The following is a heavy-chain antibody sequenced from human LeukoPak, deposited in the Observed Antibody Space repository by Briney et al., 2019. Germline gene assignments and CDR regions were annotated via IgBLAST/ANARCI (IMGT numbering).Heavy chain of an antibody. J-gene: IGHJ6*03. CDR2: ISSSSSYI. V-gene: IGHV3-21*01. CDR1: GFTFSTYS. D-gene: IGHD3-10*01. Sequence: PGGSLRLSCAASGFTFSTYSMSWVRQAPGKGLEWVSSISSSSSYIYYADSVKGRFTISRDNVTNSLYLQMSSLRAEDTAVYYCARGSGAGGYYYYNMDVWGEGTTVTVSS. CDR3: ARGSGAGGYYYYNMDV.